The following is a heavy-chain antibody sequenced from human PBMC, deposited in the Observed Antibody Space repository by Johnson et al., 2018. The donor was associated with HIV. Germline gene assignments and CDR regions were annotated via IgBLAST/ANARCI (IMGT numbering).Heavy chain of an antibody. J-gene: IGHJ3*02. CDR3: SRGKWGVGANAFDI. D-gene: IGHD1-26*01. CDR1: VFTFSSYG. V-gene: IGHV3-30*02. Sequence: QVQLVESGGGVVQPGGSLRLSCAASVFTFSSYGMHWVRQAPGKGLEWVAFIRYDGSNKYYADSVKGRFTISRDNAKNSLYLQMNSLRAEDTAVYYCSRGKWGVGANAFDIWGQGTMVTVSS. CDR2: IRYDGSNK.